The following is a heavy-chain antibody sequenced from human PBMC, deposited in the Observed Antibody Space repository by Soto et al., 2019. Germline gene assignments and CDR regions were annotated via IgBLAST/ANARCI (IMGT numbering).Heavy chain of an antibody. CDR1: GYTFTGYY. J-gene: IGHJ6*02. CDR2: INPNSGGT. D-gene: IGHD2-15*01. V-gene: IGHV1-2*02. CDR3: ARYRSGGSCYVGMDV. Sequence: ASVKVSCKASGYTFTGYYMHWVRQAPGQGLEWMGWINPNSGGTNYAQKFQGRVTTTRDTSISTAYMELSRLRSDDTAVYYCARYRSGGSCYVGMDVWGQGTTVTVSS.